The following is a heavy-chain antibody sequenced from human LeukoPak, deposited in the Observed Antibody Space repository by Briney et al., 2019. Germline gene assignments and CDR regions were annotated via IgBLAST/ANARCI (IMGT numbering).Heavy chain of an antibody. J-gene: IGHJ4*02. D-gene: IGHD3-3*01. Sequence: GGSLRLSCLASGFTFSNYAMHWVRQAPGKGLEWVAIISNDGSRKYYAHSVEGRFTISRDNSKNTLYLQMDSLRAEDTAVYYCARDRAWNYFDYWGQGTLVTVSS. CDR1: GFTFSNYA. CDR2: ISNDGSRK. CDR3: ARDRAWNYFDY. V-gene: IGHV3-30*04.